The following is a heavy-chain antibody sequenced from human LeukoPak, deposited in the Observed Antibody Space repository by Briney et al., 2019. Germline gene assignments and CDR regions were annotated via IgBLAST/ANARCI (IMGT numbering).Heavy chain of an antibody. CDR2: IHTSGIT. V-gene: IGHV4-4*07. CDR3: ARELSGATVAARVFDS. J-gene: IGHJ4*02. D-gene: IGHD6-6*01. Sequence: SETLSLTCTVSGGSITSYYWTYIRQPAGKGLEWIGRIHTSGITNYNPSLKSRVTMSLDTSKNQFSLNLSSVTAADTAIYYCARELSGATVAARVFDSWGQGTLVTVSS. CDR1: GGSITSYY.